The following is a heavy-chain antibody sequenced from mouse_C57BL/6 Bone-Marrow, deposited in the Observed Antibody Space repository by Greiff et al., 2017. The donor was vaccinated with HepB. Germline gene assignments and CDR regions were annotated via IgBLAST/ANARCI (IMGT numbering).Heavy chain of an antibody. J-gene: IGHJ1*03. CDR2: IYPGDGDT. D-gene: IGHD4-1*01. CDR3: GELTGGYFDV. Sequence: ESGPELVKPGASVKISCKASGYAFSSSWMNWVKQRPGKGLEWIGRIYPGDGDTNYNGKFKGKATLTADKSSSTAYMQLSSLTSEDSAVYFCGELTGGYFDVWGTGTTVTVSS. V-gene: IGHV1-82*01. CDR1: GYAFSSSW.